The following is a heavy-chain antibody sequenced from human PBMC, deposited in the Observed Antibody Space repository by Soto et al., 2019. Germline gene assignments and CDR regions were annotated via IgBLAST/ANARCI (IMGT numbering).Heavy chain of an antibody. J-gene: IGHJ6*02. CDR1: GFTFSDYY. D-gene: IGHD4-17*01. CDR3: ARVPTTSSRGYYYYYGMDV. Sequence: QVQLVESGGGLVKPGGSLRLSCAASGFTFSDYYMSWIRQAPGKGLEWVSYISSSSSYTNYADSVKGRFTISRDNAKNSLYLQINSLRAEDTAVYYCARVPTTSSRGYYYYYGMDVWGQGTTVTVSS. CDR2: ISSSSSYT. V-gene: IGHV3-11*06.